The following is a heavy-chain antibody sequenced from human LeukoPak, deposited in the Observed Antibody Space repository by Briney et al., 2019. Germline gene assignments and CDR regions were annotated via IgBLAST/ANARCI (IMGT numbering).Heavy chain of an antibody. CDR1: GGSISSSSYY. CDR3: ARDTGDYYDSSGYFRSEYYYYGMDV. Sequence: SETLSLTCTVSGGSISSSSYYWGWIRQPPGKGLEWIGSIYYSGSTYYNPSLKSRVTISVDTSKNQFSLKLSSVTAADTAVYYCARDTGDYYDSSGYFRSEYYYYGMDVWGQGTTVTVSS. V-gene: IGHV4-39*07. CDR2: IYYSGST. J-gene: IGHJ6*02. D-gene: IGHD3-22*01.